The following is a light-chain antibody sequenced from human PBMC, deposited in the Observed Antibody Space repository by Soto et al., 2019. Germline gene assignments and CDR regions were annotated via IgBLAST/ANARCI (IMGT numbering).Light chain of an antibody. Sequence: DIQMTQSPSSVSASVGDRVTITCRASQDISSCLAWFQHKPGDAPSLLIYAASSLHTGVPSRFIGTGSGTEFALTINSLQPTDFATYYCLQGDSFPLTFGGGTKVEIK. CDR1: QDISSC. CDR3: LQGDSFPLT. CDR2: AAS. J-gene: IGKJ4*01. V-gene: IGKV1-12*01.